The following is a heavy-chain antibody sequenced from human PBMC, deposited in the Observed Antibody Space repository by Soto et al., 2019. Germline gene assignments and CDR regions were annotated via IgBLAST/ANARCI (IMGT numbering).Heavy chain of an antibody. Sequence: QVQLQESGPGLVNPSQTLSPTCTVSAGSISRGDYYWSWIRQPPRKALEWIGYIYYSESTYYNPYLKSGVTISVDRSRNEFSMKLSSVTAADTSVYFSARSSEDGDYSCDYWGQGTLVTVSS. D-gene: IGHD4-17*01. CDR3: ARSSEDGDYSCDY. CDR2: IYYSEST. J-gene: IGHJ4*02. V-gene: IGHV4-30-4*01. CDR1: AGSISRGDYY.